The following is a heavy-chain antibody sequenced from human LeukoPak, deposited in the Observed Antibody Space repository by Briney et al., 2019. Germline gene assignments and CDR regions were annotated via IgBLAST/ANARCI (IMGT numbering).Heavy chain of an antibody. CDR1: GFTFDDYG. J-gene: IGHJ4*02. CDR3: AAGYSSSWENYYFDY. V-gene: IGHV3-20*04. Sequence: PGGSLRLSCAASGFTFDDYGMSWVRQAPGKGLEWGSGINWNGGSTGYADSVKGRFTISRDNAKNSVYLQMNSLRAEDTALYYCAAGYSSSWENYYFDYWGQGTLVTVSS. D-gene: IGHD6-13*01. CDR2: INWNGGST.